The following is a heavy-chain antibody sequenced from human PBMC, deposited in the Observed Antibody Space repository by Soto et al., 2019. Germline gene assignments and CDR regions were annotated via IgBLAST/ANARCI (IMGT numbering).Heavy chain of an antibody. J-gene: IGHJ4*02. CDR3: ARSLGPSRHFFDH. D-gene: IGHD3-16*01. V-gene: IGHV3-23*01. CDR1: GFTFSNYA. Sequence: EVQLLDSGGDLVQPGGSLRLSCAASGFTFSNYAMSWVRQAPGKGLEWVSTLSDTTYYADFVRGRFTISRDTSESTLYLQMNSLGVEDTAVYYCARSLGPSRHFFDHWGQGTLVTVSS. CDR2: LSDTT.